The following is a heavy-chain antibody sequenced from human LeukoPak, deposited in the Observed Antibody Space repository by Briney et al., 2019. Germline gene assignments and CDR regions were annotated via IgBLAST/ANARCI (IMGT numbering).Heavy chain of an antibody. Sequence: ASVKVSCKASGYTFTSYGISWVRQAPGQGLEWMGWISAYNSNTNYAQKLQGRVTMTTDTSTSTAYMELRSLRSDDTAVYYCARDGDAIVVVPAARLTPLDYWGQGTLVTVSS. J-gene: IGHJ4*02. CDR3: ARDGDAIVVVPAARLTPLDY. D-gene: IGHD2-2*01. CDR1: GYTFTSYG. CDR2: ISAYNSNT. V-gene: IGHV1-18*01.